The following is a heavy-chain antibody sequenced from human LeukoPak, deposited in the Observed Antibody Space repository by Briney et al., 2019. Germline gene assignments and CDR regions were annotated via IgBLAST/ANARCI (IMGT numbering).Heavy chain of an antibody. CDR1: GFTFSSYW. CDR2: IKQDGSEK. V-gene: IGHV3-7*01. J-gene: IGHJ4*02. D-gene: IGHD3-9*01. Sequence: PGGSLRLSCAASGFTFSSYWMSWVRQAPGKGLEWVANIKQDGSEKYYVDSVKGRFTISRDNAKNSLYLQMNSLRAEDTAVYYCARDDWSWLDCHFDYWGQGTLVTVSS. CDR3: ARDDWSWLDCHFDY.